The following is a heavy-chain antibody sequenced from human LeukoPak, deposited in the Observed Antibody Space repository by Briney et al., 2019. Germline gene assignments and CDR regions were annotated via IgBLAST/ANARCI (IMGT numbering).Heavy chain of an antibody. V-gene: IGHV4-30-4*08. CDR2: IYYSGST. Sequence: PSETLSLTCTVSGGSISSGDYYWSWIRQPPGKGLEWIGYIYYSGSTYYNPSLKSRVTISVDTSKSQFSLTLSSVTAADTAVYYCARSTMIGYFDYWGQGTLVTVSS. J-gene: IGHJ4*02. CDR1: GGSISSGDYY. D-gene: IGHD3-22*01. CDR3: ARSTMIGYFDY.